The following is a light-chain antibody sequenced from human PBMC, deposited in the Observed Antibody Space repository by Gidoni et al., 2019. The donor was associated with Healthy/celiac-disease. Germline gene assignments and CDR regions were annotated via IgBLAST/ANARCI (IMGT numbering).Light chain of an antibody. J-gene: IGKJ2*01. CDR2: KAS. Sequence: DIQMTQSPSTLSASVGDRVTITCRASQSISSWLAWYQQKPGKAPKLLIYKASSLESGVPSRFSGSGSGTEFTLTISSLQPDDFATYYCQQYNSYSSVFGQGTQAGDQT. CDR3: QQYNSYSSV. V-gene: IGKV1-5*03. CDR1: QSISSW.